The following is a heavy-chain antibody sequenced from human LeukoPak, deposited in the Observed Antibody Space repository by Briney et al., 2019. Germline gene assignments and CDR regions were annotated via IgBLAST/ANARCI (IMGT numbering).Heavy chain of an antibody. J-gene: IGHJ4*02. CDR2: ISYDGSNK. CDR1: GFTSSSYG. CDR3: ANGRCSSTSCYWSGQLTPEFDY. Sequence: HPGGSLRLSCAAAGFTSSSYGMHWVRQAPGKGLEWVAVISYDGSNKYYADSVKGRFTISRDNSKNTLYLQMNSLRAEDTAVYYCANGRCSSTSCYWSGQLTPEFDYWGQGTLVTVSS. D-gene: IGHD2-2*01. V-gene: IGHV3-30*18.